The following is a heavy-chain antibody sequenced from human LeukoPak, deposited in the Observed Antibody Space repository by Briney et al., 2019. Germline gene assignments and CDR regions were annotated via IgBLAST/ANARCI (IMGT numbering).Heavy chain of an antibody. CDR3: AKAGVRYFDSSGLYAFDF. Sequence: SETLSLTCAVSGGSISSTSYYWAWIRQPPGKGLEWIGTIYYSGSTYHNPFLKSRVTLSVDTSRNQFSLRLSSVDAVDTAVYYCAKAGVRYFDSSGLYAFDFWGQGTTVTVSS. CDR1: GGSISSTSYY. V-gene: IGHV4-39*01. J-gene: IGHJ3*01. D-gene: IGHD3-22*01. CDR2: IYYSGST.